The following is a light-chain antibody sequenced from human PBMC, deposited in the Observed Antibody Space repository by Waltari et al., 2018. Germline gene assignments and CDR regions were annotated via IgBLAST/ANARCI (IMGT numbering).Light chain of an antibody. V-gene: IGKV3-15*01. CDR2: GAS. CDR3: QQYNNWPPT. Sequence: EKVMTQSPATLSVSPGERATLSCRASQSVSSNLAWYQQKPGQAPRLLISGASTRATGIPGRFSGSGSGTEFTLTISSLQSEDFAVYYCQQYNNWPPTFGQGTKVEIK. CDR1: QSVSSN. J-gene: IGKJ1*01.